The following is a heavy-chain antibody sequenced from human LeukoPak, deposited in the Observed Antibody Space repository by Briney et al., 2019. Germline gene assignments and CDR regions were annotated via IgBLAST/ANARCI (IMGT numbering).Heavy chain of an antibody. Sequence: GGSLRLSCAASGFTFSSYEMNWVRQAPGKGLEWVSYISSSGSTIYYADSVKGRFTISRDNAKNSLYLQMNSLRAEDTAVYYCATPPVSYGDSSGYYTVVWGQGTLVTVSS. CDR1: GFTFSSYE. J-gene: IGHJ4*02. CDR3: ATPPVSYGDSSGYYTVV. V-gene: IGHV3-48*03. D-gene: IGHD3-22*01. CDR2: ISSSGSTI.